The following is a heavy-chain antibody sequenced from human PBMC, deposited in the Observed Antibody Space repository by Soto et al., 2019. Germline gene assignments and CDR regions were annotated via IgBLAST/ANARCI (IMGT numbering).Heavy chain of an antibody. D-gene: IGHD6-13*01. CDR3: ALPRSSSYSYYYSMDV. V-gene: IGHV3-23*01. CDR2: ISGSGGST. J-gene: IGHJ6*02. Sequence: EVQLLESGGGLVQPGGSLRLSCAASGFTFSSYAMSWVRQAPGKGLEWVSAISGSGGSTYYADSVKGRFTISRDNSKNTLYLQMNSLRADATAVYYSALPRSSSYSYYYSMDVWGQGTTVTVSS. CDR1: GFTFSSYA.